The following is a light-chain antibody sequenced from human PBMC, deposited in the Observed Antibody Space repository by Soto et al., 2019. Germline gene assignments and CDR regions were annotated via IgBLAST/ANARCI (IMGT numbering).Light chain of an antibody. CDR2: DND. Sequence: QAVLTQPPSVSAAPGQTVTVSCSGSHSDIGRSVVSWYQQFPGTVPRLLLYDNDKRPSGIPGRFSGSKSGTSATLDITGLQTGDEAIYYCGTWDYSLSGALFGGGTKLTVL. CDR1: HSDIGRSV. J-gene: IGLJ2*01. V-gene: IGLV1-51*01. CDR3: GTWDYSLSGAL.